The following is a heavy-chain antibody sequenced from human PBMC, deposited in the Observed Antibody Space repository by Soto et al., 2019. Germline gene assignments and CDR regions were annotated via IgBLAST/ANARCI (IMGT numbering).Heavy chain of an antibody. V-gene: IGHV3-66*04. CDR1: GFTVSSNY. Sequence: PGGSLRLSCAASGFTVSSNYMSWVRQAPGKGLEWVSVIYSGGSTYYADSVKGRFTISRDNSKNTLYLQMNSLRAEDTAVYYCATLTMTTVAVSNYWGQGTLVTVSS. CDR3: ATLTMTTVAVSNY. CDR2: IYSGGST. D-gene: IGHD4-4*01. J-gene: IGHJ4*02.